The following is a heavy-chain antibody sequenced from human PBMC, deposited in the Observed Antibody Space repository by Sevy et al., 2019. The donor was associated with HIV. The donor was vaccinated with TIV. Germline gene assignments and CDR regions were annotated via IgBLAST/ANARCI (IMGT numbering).Heavy chain of an antibody. CDR3: ATHHYDSSGYSIVGDAFDI. Sequence: ASVKVSCKVSGYTLTELSMHWVRQAPGKGLEWMGGFDPEDGETIYAQKFQGRVTMTEDTSTDTAYMELSSLRSEETAVYYCATHHYDSSGYSIVGDAFDIWGQGTMVTVSS. D-gene: IGHD3-22*01. V-gene: IGHV1-24*01. CDR2: FDPEDGET. CDR1: GYTLTELS. J-gene: IGHJ3*02.